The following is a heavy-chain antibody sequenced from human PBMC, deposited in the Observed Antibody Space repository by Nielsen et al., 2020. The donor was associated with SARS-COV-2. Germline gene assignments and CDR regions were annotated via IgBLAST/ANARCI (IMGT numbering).Heavy chain of an antibody. CDR1: GGSISSYY. Sequence: SETLSLTCTVSGGSISSYYWSWIRQPPGKGLEWIGYIYYSESTNYNPSLKSRVTISVDTSKNQFSLKLSSVTAADTAVYYCARDRNDYGDEYFDYWGQGTLVTVSS. CDR2: IYYSEST. J-gene: IGHJ4*02. CDR3: ARDRNDYGDEYFDY. D-gene: IGHD4-17*01. V-gene: IGHV4-59*13.